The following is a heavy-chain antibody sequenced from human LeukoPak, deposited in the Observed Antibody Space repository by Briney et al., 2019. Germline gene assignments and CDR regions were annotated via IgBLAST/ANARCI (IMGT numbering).Heavy chain of an antibody. CDR3: AKDYEYNSNTWYFH. CDR2: IIENGGET. V-gene: IGHV3-23*01. J-gene: IGHJ4*02. Sequence: PGGSLRLSCAASGFTFNKFAMSWVRQAPGKALEWVSGIIENGGETYYADSVRGRFTISRDNSKNTLYLQMNSLRAEDTAVYYCAKDYEYNSNTWYFHWGRGTLVSVSS. D-gene: IGHD6-13*01. CDR1: GFTFNKFA.